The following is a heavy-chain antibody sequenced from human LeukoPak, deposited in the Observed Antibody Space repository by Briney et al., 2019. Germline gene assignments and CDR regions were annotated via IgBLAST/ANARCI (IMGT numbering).Heavy chain of an antibody. J-gene: IGHJ6*03. V-gene: IGHV4-39*07. CDR3: ARDRHSSSWYGANYYYYYYMDV. Sequence: SETLSLTCTVSGGSISSSSYYWGWIRQPPGKGLEWIGSIYYSGSTNYNPSLKSRVTISVDTSKNQFSLKLSSVTAADTAVYYCARDRHSSSWYGANYYYYYYMDVWGKGTTVTVSS. D-gene: IGHD6-13*01. CDR1: GGSISSSSYY. CDR2: IYYSGST.